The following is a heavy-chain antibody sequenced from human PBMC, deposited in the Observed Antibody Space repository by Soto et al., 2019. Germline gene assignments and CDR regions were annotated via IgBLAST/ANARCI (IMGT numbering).Heavy chain of an antibody. CDR2: IWYDGSNK. V-gene: IGHV3-33*01. J-gene: IGHJ6*02. CDR1: GFTFSSYG. Sequence: GGSQRLSCAASGFTFSSYGMHWVRQAPGKGLEWVAVIWYDGSNKYYADSVKGRFTISRDNSKNTLYLQMNSLRAEDTAVYYCASDTLGYCSSTSCYDYYYYGMDVWGQGTTVTVSS. CDR3: ASDTLGYCSSTSCYDYYYYGMDV. D-gene: IGHD2-2*01.